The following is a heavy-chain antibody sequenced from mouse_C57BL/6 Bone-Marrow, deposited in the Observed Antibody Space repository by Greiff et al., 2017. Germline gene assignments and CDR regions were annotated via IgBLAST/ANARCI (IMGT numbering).Heavy chain of an antibody. Sequence: QQSGAELVKPGASVKLSCKASGYTFTSYWMHWVKQRPGQGLEWIGMIHPNSGSTNYNEKFKSKATLTVDTSSSTAYMQLSSLTSEDSAVYYCTRFPVSRDYWGQGTSVTVSS. CDR3: TRFPVSRDY. CDR2: IHPNSGST. V-gene: IGHV1-64*01. J-gene: IGHJ4*01. CDR1: GYTFTSYW.